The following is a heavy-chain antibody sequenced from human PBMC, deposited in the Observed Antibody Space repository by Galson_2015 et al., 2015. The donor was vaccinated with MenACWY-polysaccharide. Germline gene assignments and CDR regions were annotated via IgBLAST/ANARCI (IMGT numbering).Heavy chain of an antibody. V-gene: IGHV1-46*01. CDR1: GYIFTNYY. CDR2: INPGGGST. J-gene: IGHJ4*02. Sequence: SVKVSCKASGYIFTNYYIHWVRQAPGQGLEWMGIINPGGGSTTYAQNFQGRVTMTRDTSTGTVYMELSSLRSEDTAVYYCARGQYYGDSNAYSAHYWGQGSLVTVSS. CDR3: ARGQYYGDSNAYSAHY. D-gene: IGHD3-22*01.